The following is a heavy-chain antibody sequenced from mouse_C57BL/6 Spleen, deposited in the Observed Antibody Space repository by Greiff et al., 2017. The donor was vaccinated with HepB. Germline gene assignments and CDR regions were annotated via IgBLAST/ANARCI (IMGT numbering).Heavy chain of an antibody. CDR2: IYPSDCST. D-gene: IGHD1-1*01. J-gene: IGHJ1*03. Sequence: VQLQQSDAELVKPGASVKISCKVSGYTFTDHTIHWMKQRPEQGLEWIGYIYPSDCSTKYNEKFKGKATLTADKSSSTAYMQLNSLTSEDSAVYFCARWAYGSSYDWYFDVWGTGTTVTVSS. V-gene: IGHV1-78*01. CDR1: GYTFTDHT. CDR3: ARWAYGSSYDWYFDV.